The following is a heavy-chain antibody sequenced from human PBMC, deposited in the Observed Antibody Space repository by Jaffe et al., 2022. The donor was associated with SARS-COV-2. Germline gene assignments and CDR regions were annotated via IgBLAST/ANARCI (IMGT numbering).Heavy chain of an antibody. Sequence: QVQLVESGGGVVQPGRSLRLSCAASGFTFSRYAMHWVRQAPGKGLEWVAVTPFDGTNKYYADSVRGRFTISRDNSKNTLDLQMSSLKLEDTAVYYCARSDIVATIDYWGQGTLVTVSS. V-gene: IGHV3-30*04. CDR1: GFTFSRYA. J-gene: IGHJ4*02. CDR2: TPFDGTNK. D-gene: IGHD5-12*01. CDR3: ARSDIVATIDY.